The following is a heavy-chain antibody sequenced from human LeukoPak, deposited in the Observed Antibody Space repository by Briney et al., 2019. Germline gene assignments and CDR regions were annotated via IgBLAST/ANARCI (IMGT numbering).Heavy chain of an antibody. CDR2: VSGSAGRT. J-gene: IGHJ6*03. CDR1: GFTFSSFA. D-gene: IGHD2-8*02. Sequence: GGSLRLSCAASGFTFSSFAMTWVRQAPGKGLEWVSTVSGSAGRTDYADSVKGRFTISRDNLKNTLYLRMNGLRAEDTAVYYCAKNRGHCVDGVCHNYYYMDVWGRGTTVTVSS. V-gene: IGHV3-23*01. CDR3: AKNRGHCVDGVCHNYYYMDV.